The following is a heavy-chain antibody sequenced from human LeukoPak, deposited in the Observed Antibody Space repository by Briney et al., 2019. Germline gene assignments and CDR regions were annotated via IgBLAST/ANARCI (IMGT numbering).Heavy chain of an antibody. CDR1: GFTFSSYA. CDR3: AVAAAGAFDY. V-gene: IGHV3-64*01. J-gene: IGHJ4*02. CDR2: ISSNGGST. Sequence: PGGSLRLSCAASGFTFSSYAMHWVRQAPGKGLEYVSAISSNGGSTYYANSVKGRFTISRDNSKNTLYLQMGSLRAEDVAVYYCAVAAAGAFDYWGQGTLVTVSS. D-gene: IGHD6-13*01.